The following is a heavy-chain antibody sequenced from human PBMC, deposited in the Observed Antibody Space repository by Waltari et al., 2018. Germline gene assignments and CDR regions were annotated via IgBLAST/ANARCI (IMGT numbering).Heavy chain of an antibody. CDR1: GFTFMTYL. D-gene: IGHD4-4*01. Sequence: EVQLVESGGGLVQPGGSLRVSCVASGFTFMTYLMSWVRQAPGKGLEWGASSSKDGGEEYYVDSVKGRFTCSRNNATNSLHLHMDSLRVEDTAIYYCARDSAPYSNYADAIDIWGQGTMVIVSS. CDR2: SSKDGGEE. J-gene: IGHJ3*02. V-gene: IGHV3-7*01. CDR3: ARDSAPYSNYADAIDI.